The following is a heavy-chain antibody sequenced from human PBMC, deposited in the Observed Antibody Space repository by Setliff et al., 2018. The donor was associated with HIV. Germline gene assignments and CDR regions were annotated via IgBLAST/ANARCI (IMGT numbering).Heavy chain of an antibody. CDR3: ARGAYRDGYDY. CDR1: GASISSYY. V-gene: IGHV4-59*01. D-gene: IGHD5-18*01. Sequence: PSETLSLTCSVSGASISSYYWSWIRQPPGKGLEWIGYVDYNGRTDYNPSLKSRVTISLDTSKNQVSLKLSSVAAADAAVYHCARGAYRDGYDYWGKGTLVTVS. J-gene: IGHJ4*02. CDR2: VDYNGRT.